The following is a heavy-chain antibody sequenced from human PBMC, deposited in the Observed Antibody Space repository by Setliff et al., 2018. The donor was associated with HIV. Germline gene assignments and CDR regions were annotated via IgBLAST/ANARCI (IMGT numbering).Heavy chain of an antibody. CDR2: INPNSGGT. CDR1: FSPFPFSS. V-gene: IGHV1-2*02. CDR3: ARSFSGIYYWFDP. J-gene: IGHJ5*02. D-gene: IGHD1-26*01. Sequence: SFPSSFSPFPFSSMHWVRQAPGRGLELMGWINPNSGGTNYARKFQGRVTMTRDTSIITAYMEMSRLRSDDTAVYYCARSFSGIYYWFDPWGQGTQVTVSS.